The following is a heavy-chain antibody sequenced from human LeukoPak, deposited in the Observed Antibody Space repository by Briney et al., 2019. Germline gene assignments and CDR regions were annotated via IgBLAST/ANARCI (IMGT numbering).Heavy chain of an antibody. V-gene: IGHV4-34*01. CDR1: GGSFSGYY. D-gene: IGHD2-15*01. CDR3: ALGYCSGGSCQHSYYFDY. Sequence: KASETLSLTCAVYGGSFSGYYWSWIRQPPGKGLEWIGEINHSGSTNYNPSLKSRVTISVDTSKNQFSLKLSSVTAADTAVYYCALGYCSGGSCQHSYYFDYWGQGTLVTVSS. J-gene: IGHJ4*02. CDR2: INHSGST.